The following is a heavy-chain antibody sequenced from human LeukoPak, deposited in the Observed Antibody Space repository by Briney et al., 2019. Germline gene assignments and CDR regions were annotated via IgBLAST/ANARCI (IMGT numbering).Heavy chain of an antibody. Sequence: SETLSLTRAVYGGSFSGYYWSWIRQPPGKGLEWIGEINHSGSTNYNPSLKSRVTISVDTSKNQFSLKLSSVTAADTAVYYCAREVRSSFYYYYYMDVWGKGTTVTVSS. V-gene: IGHV4-34*01. J-gene: IGHJ6*03. CDR1: GGSFSGYY. D-gene: IGHD6-6*01. CDR2: INHSGST. CDR3: AREVRSSFYYYYYMDV.